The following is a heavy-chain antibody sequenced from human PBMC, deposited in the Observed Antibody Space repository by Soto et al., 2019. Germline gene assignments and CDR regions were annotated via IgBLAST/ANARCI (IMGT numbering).Heavy chain of an antibody. V-gene: IGHV1-18*01. CDR2: ISPYNGNT. CDR1: AYTFTDYG. D-gene: IGHD6-19*01. J-gene: IGHJ4*02. Sequence: QVHLVQSGAEVKQPGASVKVSCKASAYTFTDYGITWVRQAPGQGLEWMGWISPYNGNTNYAQRFQGRVTMTTDTXXGTAYMDLRSLTSDDTAVYYCARASYSTAWYYFDFWGQGSLVTVSS. CDR3: ARASYSTAWYYFDF.